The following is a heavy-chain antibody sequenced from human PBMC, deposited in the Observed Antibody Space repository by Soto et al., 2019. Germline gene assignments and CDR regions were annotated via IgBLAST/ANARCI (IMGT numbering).Heavy chain of an antibody. CDR2: INPASGGT. Sequence: EASVKVSCKASGYTFTGYYIHWLRQAPGQGLEWMGWINPASGGTNYARRFQGRVTMTRDTSITTAYMDLRRLRSDDTAMYYCARAGAAVGTFWFWGQGALVTVSS. CDR1: GYTFTGYY. J-gene: IGHJ4*02. D-gene: IGHD6-13*01. CDR3: ARAGAAVGTFWF. V-gene: IGHV1-2*02.